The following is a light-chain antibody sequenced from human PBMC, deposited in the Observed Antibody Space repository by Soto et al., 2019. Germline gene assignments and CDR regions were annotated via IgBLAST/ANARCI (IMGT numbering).Light chain of an antibody. CDR3: SSRTSTSAVV. V-gene: IGLV2-14*01. CDR1: SSDVDVYSY. J-gene: IGLJ3*02. CDR2: EVS. Sequence: QSVLTQPASVSGSPGQSITISCTGTSSDVDVYSYVSWYQQHPGKAPKLMIYEVSNRPSGISDRFSGSMSGNTASLTISGLQAEDEADYYCSSRTSTSAVVFGGGTKLIVL.